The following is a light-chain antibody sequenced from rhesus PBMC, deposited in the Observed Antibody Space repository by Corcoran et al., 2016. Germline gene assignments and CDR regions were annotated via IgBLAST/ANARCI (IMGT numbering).Light chain of an antibody. CDR1: QGITND. J-gene: IGKJ1*01. V-gene: IGKV1-25*01. Sequence: DIQMTQSPSSLSASVGDRVTITCRASQGITNDLAWYQQKQGKTPKLLINEASSLQSGIPSRFSGSGSGTDFTLTISSLQSEDFATYYCQHYYSTPRTFGQGTKVEIK. CDR2: EAS. CDR3: QHYYSTPRT.